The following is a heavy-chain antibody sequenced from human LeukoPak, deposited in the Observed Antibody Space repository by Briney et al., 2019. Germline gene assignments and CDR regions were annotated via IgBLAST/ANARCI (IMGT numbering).Heavy chain of an antibody. CDR1: GFTFDDYA. CDR3: ARDRHIVVVTAILDY. J-gene: IGHJ4*02. V-gene: IGHV3-9*01. CDR2: ISWNSGSI. Sequence: PGGSLRLSCAASGFTFDDYAMHWVRHAPGKGLEWVSGISWNSGSIGYADSVKGRFTISRDNAKNSLYLQMNSLRAEDTAVYYCARDRHIVVVTAILDYWGQGTLVTVSS. D-gene: IGHD2-21*02.